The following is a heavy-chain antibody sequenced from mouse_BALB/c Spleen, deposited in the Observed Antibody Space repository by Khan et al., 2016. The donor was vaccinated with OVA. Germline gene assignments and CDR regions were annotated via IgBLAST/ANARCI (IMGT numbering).Heavy chain of an antibody. V-gene: IGHV1-7*01. CDR3: ARRDLRWDFDY. CDR2: INPSTGYT. D-gene: IGHD1-1*01. J-gene: IGHJ2*01. Sequence: QVQLQQSGAELAKPGASVKMSCKASGYTFINYWILWVKQRPGQGLEWIGYINPSTGYTEYNQNFKDKATLTADTSSSTAYMQLSSLTSEDSAVYYCARRDLRWDFDYWGQGTTLTVSS. CDR1: GYTFINYW.